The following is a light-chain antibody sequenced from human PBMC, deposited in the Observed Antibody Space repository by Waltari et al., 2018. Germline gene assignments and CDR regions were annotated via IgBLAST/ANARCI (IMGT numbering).Light chain of an antibody. Sequence: DIVMTQSPDSLSVSLGERATINCKSSQSVLYSSNNKNYFAWYQQKPRQPPKLLIYWASTRQSGVPDRFSGSGSRTDFTLTISNLQAEDVAVYYCQQYYSSPITFGQGTRLELK. CDR1: QSVLYSSNNKNY. V-gene: IGKV4-1*01. CDR3: QQYYSSPIT. CDR2: WAS. J-gene: IGKJ5*01.